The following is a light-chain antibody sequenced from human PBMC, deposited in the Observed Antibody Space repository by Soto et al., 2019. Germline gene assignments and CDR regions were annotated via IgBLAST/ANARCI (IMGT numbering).Light chain of an antibody. J-gene: IGKJ1*01. CDR1: QSVSSSY. Sequence: EIVLTQSPGTLSLSPGERATLSCRASQSVSSSYLAWYQQKPGQAPRLLIYGASSRATGIPDRFIGSGSGTDFTLTISRLEPEDFAVYYCQQYGSSLRTFGQGTKVEI. V-gene: IGKV3-20*01. CDR3: QQYGSSLRT. CDR2: GAS.